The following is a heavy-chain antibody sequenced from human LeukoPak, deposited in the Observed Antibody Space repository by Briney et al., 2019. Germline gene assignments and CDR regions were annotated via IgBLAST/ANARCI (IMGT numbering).Heavy chain of an antibody. Sequence: GASVKVSCKASGGTFSRYAISWVRQAPGQGLEWMGGIIPIVGTANYAQKFQGRVTITADESTSTAYMELSSLRSEDTAVYYCARGHSSGWYGGDWFDPWGQGTLVTVSS. CDR3: ARGHSSGWYGGDWFDP. V-gene: IGHV1-69*13. J-gene: IGHJ5*02. CDR2: IIPIVGTA. D-gene: IGHD6-19*01. CDR1: GGTFSRYA.